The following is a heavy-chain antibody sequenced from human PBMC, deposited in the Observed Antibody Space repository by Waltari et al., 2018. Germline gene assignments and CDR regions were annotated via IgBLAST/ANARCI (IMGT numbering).Heavy chain of an antibody. CDR3: AREGSGIAVAGWFDP. CDR2: IYYSGST. D-gene: IGHD6-19*01. J-gene: IGHJ5*02. CDR1: GGSISSSSYY. V-gene: IGHV4-39*07. Sequence: QLQLQESGPGLVKPSETLSLTCTVSGGSISSSSYYWGWIRQPPGKGLEWIGSIYYSGSTYYNPSLKSRVTISVDTSKNQFSLKLSSVTAADTAVYYCAREGSGIAVAGWFDPWGQGTLVTVSS.